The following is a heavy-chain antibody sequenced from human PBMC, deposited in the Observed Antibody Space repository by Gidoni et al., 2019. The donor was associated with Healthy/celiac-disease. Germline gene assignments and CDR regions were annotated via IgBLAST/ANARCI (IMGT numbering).Heavy chain of an antibody. CDR2: IYSGGTT. J-gene: IGHJ4*02. CDR3: ARSSFSAPGGYFDY. CDR1: CFTVSSNY. D-gene: IGHD3-10*01. V-gene: IGHV3-53*02. Sequence: EVQLVETGGGLIQPGGSQSLSCAASCFTVSSNYMSWVRQAPGKGLEWVSLIYSGGTTYYADSVKGRFTISRDNSKNTLYLQMNSLRAEDTAVYYCARSSFSAPGGYFDYWGQGTLVTVSS.